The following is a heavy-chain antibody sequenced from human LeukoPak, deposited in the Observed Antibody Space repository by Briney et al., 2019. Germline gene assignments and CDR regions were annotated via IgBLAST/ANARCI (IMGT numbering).Heavy chain of an antibody. CDR2: ISYDASNK. V-gene: IGHV3-30*04. D-gene: IGHD1-26*01. J-gene: IGHJ4*02. CDR1: GFTFSSYA. CDR3: AKVRWELLSLVDY. Sequence: PGGSLRLSCAASGFTFSSYAMHWVRQAPGKGLEWLAVISYDASNKYYADSVKGRFTISRDNSKNTLYLQMNSLRAEDTAVYYCAKVRWELLSLVDYWGQGALVTVSS.